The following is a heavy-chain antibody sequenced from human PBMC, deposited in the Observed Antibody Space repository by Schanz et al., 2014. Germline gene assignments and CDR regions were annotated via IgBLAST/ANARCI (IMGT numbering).Heavy chain of an antibody. J-gene: IGHJ4*02. Sequence: EVQLLESGGGLVQPGGSLRLSCAASGFTFSSYAMSWVRQAPGKGLEWVSALSGSGGSTYYADSVKGRFTISRDNSKNTLYLQMNSLRAEDTAVYYCAKDLLYGAPMPLNHLDYWGRGTLVTVSS. V-gene: IGHV3-23*01. CDR3: AKDLLYGAPMPLNHLDY. CDR1: GFTFSSYA. CDR2: LSGSGGST. D-gene: IGHD2-2*01.